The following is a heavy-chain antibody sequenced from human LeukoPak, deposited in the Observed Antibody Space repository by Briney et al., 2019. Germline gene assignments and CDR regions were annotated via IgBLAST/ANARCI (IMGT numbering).Heavy chain of an antibody. J-gene: IGHJ6*03. D-gene: IGHD1-14*01. Sequence: GGSLRLSCVASRLTFSSYGMHWVRRAPGRGLELVALISYGGHNKYYGDSVRGRFTISRDNSKNTLYLEMNGLRGEDTAIYYCARGVPDPYGYYDYFYMDVWGKGTTVTVSS. CDR2: ISYGGHNK. CDR3: ARGVPDPYGYYDYFYMDV. CDR1: RLTFSSYG. V-gene: IGHV3-30*03.